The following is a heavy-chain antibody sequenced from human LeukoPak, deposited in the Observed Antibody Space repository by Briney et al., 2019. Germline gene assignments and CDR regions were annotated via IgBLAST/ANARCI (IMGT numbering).Heavy chain of an antibody. V-gene: IGHV3-30-3*01. D-gene: IGHD3-22*01. Sequence: PGGSLRLSCAASGFTFSSYAMHWVRQAPGKGLEWVAVISYDGGNKYYADSVKGRFTISRDNSKNTLYLQMNSLRAEDTAVYYCARDADSSGYYYFDYWGQGTLVTVSS. CDR2: ISYDGGNK. J-gene: IGHJ4*02. CDR1: GFTFSSYA. CDR3: ARDADSSGYYYFDY.